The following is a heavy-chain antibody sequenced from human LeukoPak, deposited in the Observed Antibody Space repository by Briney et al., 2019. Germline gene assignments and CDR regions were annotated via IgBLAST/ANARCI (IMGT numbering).Heavy chain of an antibody. CDR3: ARVGLGYCSSTSCRFNDY. J-gene: IGHJ4*02. Sequence: ASVKVSCKASGYTFTSYGISWVRQAPGQGLEWMGWISAYNGNTNYAQKLQGRVTMTTDTSTSTAYMELRSLRSDDTAVYYGARVGLGYCSSTSCRFNDYWGQGTLVTVSS. CDR2: ISAYNGNT. D-gene: IGHD2-2*01. V-gene: IGHV1-18*01. CDR1: GYTFTSYG.